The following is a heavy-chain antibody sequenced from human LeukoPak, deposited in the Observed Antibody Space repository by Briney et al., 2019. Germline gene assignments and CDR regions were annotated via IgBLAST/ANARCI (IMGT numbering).Heavy chain of an antibody. CDR1: GFSLTTSGVG. V-gene: IGHV2-5*01. Sequence: ESGPTLVNPTQTLTLTCTFSGFSLTTSGVGVGWIRQPPGKALEWLAFINGIDEKRYTPSLKSRLTITKDTSKNQVVLTMTVMDPVDTATYYCAHRRSDMATVSFDSRGQGTLVTVSS. J-gene: IGHJ4*02. CDR3: AHRRSDMATVSFDS. D-gene: IGHD5-24*01. CDR2: INGIDEK.